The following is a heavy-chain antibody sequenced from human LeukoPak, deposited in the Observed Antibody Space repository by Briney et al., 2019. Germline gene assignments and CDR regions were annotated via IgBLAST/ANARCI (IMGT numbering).Heavy chain of an antibody. Sequence: GGSLRLSCAASGFTFSSYWMSLVRQAPGKGLEWVANIKQDGSEKYYVDSVKGRFTISRDNAKNSLYLQMNSLRAEDTAVYYCAREEPIVATIGGHWGQGTLVTVSS. CDR3: AREEPIVATIGGH. CDR1: GFTFSSYW. CDR2: IKQDGSEK. J-gene: IGHJ4*02. D-gene: IGHD5-12*01. V-gene: IGHV3-7*03.